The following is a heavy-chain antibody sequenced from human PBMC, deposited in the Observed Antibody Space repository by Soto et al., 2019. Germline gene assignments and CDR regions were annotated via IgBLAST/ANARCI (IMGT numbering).Heavy chain of an antibody. CDR3: AREYYYDSSPRWFDP. CDR2: IYYSGST. D-gene: IGHD3-22*01. J-gene: IGHJ5*02. CDR1: GGSISSSSYY. Sequence: ETLSLTCTVSGGSISSSSYYWGWIRQPPGKGLEWIGSIYYSGSTYYNPSLKSRVTISVDTSKNQFSLKLSSVTAADTAVYYCAREYYYDSSPRWFDPWGQGTLVTVSS. V-gene: IGHV4-39*07.